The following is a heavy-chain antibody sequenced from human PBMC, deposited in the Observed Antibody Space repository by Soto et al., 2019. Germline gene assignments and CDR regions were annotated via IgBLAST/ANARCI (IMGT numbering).Heavy chain of an antibody. CDR3: ARHDSRDRSGYWGY. Sequence: SETLSLTCTVSGGSISSYYWSWIRQPPGKGLEWIGYIYYSGSTNYNPSLKSRVTISVDTSKNPFSLKLSSVTAADTAVYYCARHDSRDRSGYWGYWGQGTLVTVSS. V-gene: IGHV4-59*08. D-gene: IGHD3-22*01. J-gene: IGHJ4*02. CDR2: IYYSGST. CDR1: GGSISSYY.